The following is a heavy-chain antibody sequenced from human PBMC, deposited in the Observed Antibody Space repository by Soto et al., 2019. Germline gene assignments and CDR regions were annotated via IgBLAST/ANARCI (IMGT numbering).Heavy chain of an antibody. D-gene: IGHD2-2*01. CDR1: GFNFENSY. CDR2: LYSGGKS. J-gene: IGHJ4*02. V-gene: IGHV3-53*01. Sequence: GGSLRLSCAASGFNFENSYMRCFRQGRVKVVEWVAILYSGGKSYYAESVRGRFTISRDISKNTLDLQMNRLTADDTAVYYCSKNNVAPAFVGFEYWGQGTLVTVSS. CDR3: SKNNVAPAFVGFEY.